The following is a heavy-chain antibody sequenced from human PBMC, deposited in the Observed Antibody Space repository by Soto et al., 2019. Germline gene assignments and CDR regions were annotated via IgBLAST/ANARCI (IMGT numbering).Heavy chain of an antibody. CDR1: GYTFTSYD. CDR2: MNANSGKT. Sequence: QVQLVQSGAEVKKPGASVKVSCKASGYTFTSYDINWVRQATGQGLEWMGWMNANSGKTGYEQKFQGRVTMTRNNSISTGYMALSTLRSEDTAVYYCAREKTSYGMDVWGQGTRVTVSS. V-gene: IGHV1-8*01. J-gene: IGHJ6*02. CDR3: AREKTSYGMDV.